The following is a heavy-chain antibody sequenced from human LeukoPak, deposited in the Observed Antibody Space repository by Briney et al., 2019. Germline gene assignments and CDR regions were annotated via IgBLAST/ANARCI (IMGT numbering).Heavy chain of an antibody. CDR3: AKRDWPYFFDY. D-gene: IGHD3/OR15-3a*01. V-gene: IGHV3-23*01. J-gene: IGHJ4*02. CDR1: GFWFSNYG. Sequence: PGGSLRLSCAASGFWFSNYGMNWVRQAPGKGLEWVSVITSNGAETYYADSVKGRFTVFRDNSKNTLYLQMNSLRADDTAVYYFAKRDWPYFFDYWGQGTPVTVSS. CDR2: ITSNGAET.